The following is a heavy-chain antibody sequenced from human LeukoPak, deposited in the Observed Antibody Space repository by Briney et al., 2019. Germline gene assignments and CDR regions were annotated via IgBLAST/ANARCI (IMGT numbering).Heavy chain of an antibody. CDR1: GYTFTSYD. CDR3: ARGRGYDILTGYYRNWFDP. J-gene: IGHJ5*02. D-gene: IGHD3-9*01. CDR2: MNPNSGNT. V-gene: IGHV1-8*01. Sequence: GASVRVSCKASGYTFTSYDINWVRQATGQGLEWMGWMNPNSGNTGYAQKLQGRVTMTRNTSISTAYMELSSLRSEDTAVYYCARGRGYDILTGYYRNWFDPWGQGTLVTVSS.